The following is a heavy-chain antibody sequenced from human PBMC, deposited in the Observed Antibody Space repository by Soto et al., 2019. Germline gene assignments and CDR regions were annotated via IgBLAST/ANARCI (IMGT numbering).Heavy chain of an antibody. D-gene: IGHD2-8*01. V-gene: IGHV1-69*01. Sequence: VKVSCKASGGTFSSYAISWVRQAPGQGLEWMGGIIPIFGTANYAQKFQGRVTITADESTSTAYMELSSLRSEDTAVYYCARYCTNGVCYRGHAFDIWGQGTMVTVSS. CDR3: ARYCTNGVCYRGHAFDI. CDR1: GGTFSSYA. J-gene: IGHJ3*02. CDR2: IIPIFGTA.